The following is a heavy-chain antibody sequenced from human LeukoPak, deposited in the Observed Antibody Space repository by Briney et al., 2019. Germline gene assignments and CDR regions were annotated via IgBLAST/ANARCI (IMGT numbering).Heavy chain of an antibody. D-gene: IGHD3-10*01. CDR2: INWNSGNI. V-gene: IGHV3-9*01. Sequence: GGSLRLSCAASGFTFDDYAMHWVRQAPGKGLEWVSAINWNSGNIGYADSVKGRFTISRDNSKNTLYLQMNSLRAEDTAVYYCARVYYGSGSLHYYYYYMDVWGKGTTVTISS. CDR1: GFTFDDYA. CDR3: ARVYYGSGSLHYYYYYMDV. J-gene: IGHJ6*03.